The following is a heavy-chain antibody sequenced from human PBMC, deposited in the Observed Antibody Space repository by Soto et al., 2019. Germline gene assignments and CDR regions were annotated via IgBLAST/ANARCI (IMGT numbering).Heavy chain of an antibody. J-gene: IGHJ6*02. CDR1: GFTLSSYS. D-gene: IGHD1-26*01. CDR3: ARDYRELRALYYYYGMDV. V-gene: IGHV3-48*02. Sequence: PGGSLRLSCAASGFTLSSYSMNWVRQAPGKGLEWVSYISSSSSTIYYADSVKGRFTISRDNAKNSLYLQMNSLRDEDTAVYYCARDYRELRALYYYYGMDVWGQGTTVTVS. CDR2: ISSSSSTI.